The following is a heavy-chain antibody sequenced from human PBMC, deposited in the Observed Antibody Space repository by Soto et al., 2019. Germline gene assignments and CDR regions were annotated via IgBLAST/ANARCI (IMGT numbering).Heavy chain of an antibody. Sequence: SETLSLTCAVSGVSVTNGDYYWTWIRQSPGKGLGWISNIYYTETTNYNPSLNSRLSISIDTSRNQFSLQLTSVTAADTAIYYCARQRRGGYWFDPWGQGTLVTVSS. CDR1: GVSVTNGDYY. CDR3: ARQRRGGYWFDP. V-gene: IGHV4-30-4*01. J-gene: IGHJ5*02. CDR2: IYYTETT.